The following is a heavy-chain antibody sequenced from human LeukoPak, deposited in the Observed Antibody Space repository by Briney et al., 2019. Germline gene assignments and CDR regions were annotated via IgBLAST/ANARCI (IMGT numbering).Heavy chain of an antibody. J-gene: IGHJ4*02. CDR1: GFTFSSYA. V-gene: IGHV3-21*01. CDR2: ISSSSSYI. Sequence: GGSLRLSCAASGFTFSSYAMSWVRQAPGKGLEWVSSISSSSSYIYYADSVKGRFTISRDNAKNSLYLQMNSLRAEDTAVYYCATRIVGSTHYFDYWGQGTLVTVSS. D-gene: IGHD1-26*01. CDR3: ATRIVGSTHYFDY.